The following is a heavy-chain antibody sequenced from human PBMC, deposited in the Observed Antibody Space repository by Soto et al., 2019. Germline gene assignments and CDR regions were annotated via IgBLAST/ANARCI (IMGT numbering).Heavy chain of an antibody. J-gene: IGHJ4*02. CDR2: ISYDGSNK. V-gene: IGHV3-30*18. CDR1: GFTFSSYG. D-gene: IGHD3-3*01. Sequence: GSLRLSCAASGFTFSSYGMHWVRQAPGKGLEWVAVISYDGSNKYYADSVKGRFTISRDNSKNTLYLQMNSLRAEDTAVYYCAKEGIPTYYDFWSGYFVYFDYWGQGTLVTVSS. CDR3: AKEGIPTYYDFWSGYFVYFDY.